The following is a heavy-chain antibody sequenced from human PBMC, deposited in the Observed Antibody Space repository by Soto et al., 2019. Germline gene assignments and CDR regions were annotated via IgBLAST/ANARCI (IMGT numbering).Heavy chain of an antibody. CDR3: ATRSPAFDY. V-gene: IGHV1-18*01. CDR1: GYTFTSFG. CDR2: ITTDNGKT. J-gene: IGHJ4*02. Sequence: QVQLVQSGPEVKKPGASVKVSCKTSGYTFTSFGLSWVRQAPGQGLEWMGWITTDNGKTNYAQKFQGRVTTTTDTSTSTAYMELRSLRSDDTAVYYCATRSPAFDYWGQGTLVTVSS.